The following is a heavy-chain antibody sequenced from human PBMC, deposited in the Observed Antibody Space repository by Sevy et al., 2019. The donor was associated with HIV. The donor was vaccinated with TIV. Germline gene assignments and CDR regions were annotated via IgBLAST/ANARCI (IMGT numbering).Heavy chain of an antibody. Sequence: GGSLRLSCAASGFTFTNYGMHWVRQVPGKGLDGVTFIQYDGRDKYYAASVKGRFTISRDDSKNTLYLQMDSLRPEDTAIYYCAKDLAGPGRRYFDSWGQGTLVTVSS. J-gene: IGHJ4*02. CDR3: AKDLAGPGRRYFDS. CDR1: GFTFTNYG. CDR2: IQYDGRDK. D-gene: IGHD6-13*01. V-gene: IGHV3-30*02.